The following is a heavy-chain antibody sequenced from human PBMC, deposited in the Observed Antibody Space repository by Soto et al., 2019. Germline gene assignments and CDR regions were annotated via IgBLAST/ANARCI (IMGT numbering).Heavy chain of an antibody. CDR2: ISAYNGNT. D-gene: IGHD6-13*01. CDR1: GYTFNSHG. J-gene: IGHJ4*02. V-gene: IGHV1-18*04. CDR3: ARGVSTTWYEPTDY. Sequence: QVQLVQSGAEVKKPGASVKVSCKASGYTFNSHGISWVRQAPGHGLEWMGWISAYNGNTNYAQRLKGRVIMTPDTSTSTAYMDLRSLTSDDTAVYYCARGVSTTWYEPTDYWGQGTLVTVSS.